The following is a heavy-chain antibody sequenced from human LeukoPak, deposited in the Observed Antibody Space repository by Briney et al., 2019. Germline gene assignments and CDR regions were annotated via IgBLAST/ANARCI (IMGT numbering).Heavy chain of an antibody. J-gene: IGHJ3*02. CDR2: IYYSGGT. CDR3: AGLTAMVTEEAFDI. V-gene: IGHV4-59*01. CDR1: GGSISSYY. D-gene: IGHD5-18*01. Sequence: PSETLSLTCTVSGGSISSYYWSWIRQPPGKGLEWIGYIYYSGGTNYNPSLRSRVTISVDTSKNQFSLKLNSVTAADTAVYYCAGLTAMVTEEAFDIWGQGTMVTVSS.